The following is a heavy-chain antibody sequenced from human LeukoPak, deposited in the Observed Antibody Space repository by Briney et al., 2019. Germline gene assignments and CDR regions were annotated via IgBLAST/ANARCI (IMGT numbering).Heavy chain of an antibody. V-gene: IGHV4-34*01. CDR1: GGSFSGYY. J-gene: IGHJ6*03. Sequence: PSETLSLTCAVYGGSFSGYYWSWIRQPPGKGLEWIGEINHSGSTNYNPSLKSRVTISVDTSKNQFSLKLSSVTAADTAVYYCARQVATIPYYYYYYYMDVWGKGTTVTVSS. CDR3: ARQVATIPYYYYYYYMDV. CDR2: INHSGST. D-gene: IGHD5-12*01.